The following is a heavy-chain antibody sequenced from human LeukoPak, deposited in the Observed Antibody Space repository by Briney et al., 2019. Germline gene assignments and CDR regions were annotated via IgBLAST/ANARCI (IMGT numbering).Heavy chain of an antibody. CDR3: ARLIAYSYGYEYYMDV. D-gene: IGHD5-18*01. CDR1: GGSFSGYY. V-gene: IGHV4-34*01. Sequence: NPSGTLSLTCAVYGGSFSGYYWSWIRQPPGKGLEWIGEINHSGSTNYNPSLKSRVTISVDTSKNQFSLKLSSVTAADTAVYYCARLIAYSYGYEYYMDVWGKGTTVTVSS. CDR2: INHSGST. J-gene: IGHJ6*03.